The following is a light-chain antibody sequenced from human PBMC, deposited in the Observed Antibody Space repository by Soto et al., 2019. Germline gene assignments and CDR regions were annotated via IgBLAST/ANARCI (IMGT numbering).Light chain of an antibody. CDR3: QQLNTYAS. J-gene: IGKJ4*01. CDR2: DAS. Sequence: DIQLTQSPSFLSASVGDRVTITCRASQGISSYLAWYQQKPGKAPKVLIYDASKLHSGVPSRCSGSGSGKELALAISSLQPEDFATYFCQQLNTYASFGGGTKVDI. V-gene: IGKV1-9*01. CDR1: QGISSY.